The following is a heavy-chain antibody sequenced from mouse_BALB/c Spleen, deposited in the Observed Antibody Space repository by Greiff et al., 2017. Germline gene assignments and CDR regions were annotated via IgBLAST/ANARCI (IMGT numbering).Heavy chain of an antibody. CDR2: ISTYYGDA. D-gene: IGHD2-4*01. CDR3: ARSFMITGGYFDV. J-gene: IGHJ1*01. Sequence: QVQLKQSGAELVRPGVSVKISCKGSGYTFTDYAMHWVKQSHAKSLEWIGVISTYYGDASYNQKFKGKATMTVDKSSSTAYMELARLTSEDSAIYYCARSFMITGGYFDVWGAGTTVTVSS. V-gene: IGHV1S137*01. CDR1: GYTFTDYA.